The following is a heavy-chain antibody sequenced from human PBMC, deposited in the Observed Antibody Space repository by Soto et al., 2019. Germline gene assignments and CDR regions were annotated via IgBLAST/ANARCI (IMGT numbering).Heavy chain of an antibody. Sequence: QVQLQESGPGLVKPSGTLSLTCALSGASIITDNWWSWVRQPPGKEMEWIGEIYHSGNTNFNPSVKSRVTISVDTSKSQFSLTVSSVTAADTAIYYGARAGASSKLRGVVINWGQGTLVTVSS. D-gene: IGHD3-10*01. CDR1: GASIITDNW. J-gene: IGHJ4*02. CDR3: ARAGASSKLRGVVIN. CDR2: IYHSGNT. V-gene: IGHV4-4*02.